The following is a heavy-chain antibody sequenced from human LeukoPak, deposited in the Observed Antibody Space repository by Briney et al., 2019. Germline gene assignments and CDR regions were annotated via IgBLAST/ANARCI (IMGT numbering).Heavy chain of an antibody. CDR2: IYYSGST. CDR1: GGSISSGGYY. Sequence: SQTLSLTCTVSGGSISSGGYYWSWIRQPPGKGLEWIRYIYYSGSTNYNPSLKSRVTISVDTSKNQFSLKLSSVTAADTAVYYCARVVGATKSSAFDIWGQGTMVTVSS. J-gene: IGHJ3*02. V-gene: IGHV4-61*08. D-gene: IGHD1-26*01. CDR3: ARVVGATKSSAFDI.